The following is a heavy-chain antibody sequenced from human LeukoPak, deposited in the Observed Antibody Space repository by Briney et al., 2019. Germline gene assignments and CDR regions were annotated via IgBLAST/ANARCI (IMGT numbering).Heavy chain of an antibody. J-gene: IGHJ4*02. V-gene: IGHV1-2*02. Sequence: GASVKVSCKASGYTFTGYYMHWVRQAPGQGLEWMGWINCNSGGTNYAQKFQGRVTMTRDTSIGTAYMDLSSLSADDTALYYSARVTSGFGELNFDYWGQGTLVTVSS. CDR1: GYTFTGYY. CDR3: ARVTSGFGELNFDY. D-gene: IGHD3-10*01. CDR2: INCNSGGT.